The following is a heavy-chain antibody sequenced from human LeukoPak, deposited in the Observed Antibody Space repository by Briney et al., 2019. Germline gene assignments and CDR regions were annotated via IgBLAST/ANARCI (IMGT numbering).Heavy chain of an antibody. Sequence: SETLSLTCTVSGGSISSYYWSWIRQPPGKGLEWIGYIYYSGTTYYNPSLKSRVTISIDRSKNQFSLKLSSVTAADTAVYYCARVARWGYYFDYWGQGTLVTVSS. CDR2: IYYSGTT. CDR1: GGSISSYY. D-gene: IGHD1-26*01. J-gene: IGHJ4*02. CDR3: ARVARWGYYFDY. V-gene: IGHV4-59*12.